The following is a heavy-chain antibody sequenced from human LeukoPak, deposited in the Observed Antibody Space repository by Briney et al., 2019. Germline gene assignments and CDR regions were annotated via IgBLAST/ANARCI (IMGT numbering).Heavy chain of an antibody. CDR3: AKSGSGWNRADHFDY. Sequence: PGGSLRLSCAASGFTFNNYGMHWVRQVPGKGLEWVAFIRFDGSNKYYADSVRGRFTISRDNSKSTLYLQMNSLRAEDTAVYYCAKSGSGWNRADHFDYWGQGTLVTVSS. CDR2: IRFDGSNK. V-gene: IGHV3-30*02. D-gene: IGHD6-19*01. J-gene: IGHJ4*02. CDR1: GFTFNNYG.